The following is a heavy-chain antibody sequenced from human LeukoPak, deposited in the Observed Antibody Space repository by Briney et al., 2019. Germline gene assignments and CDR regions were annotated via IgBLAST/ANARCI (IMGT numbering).Heavy chain of an antibody. CDR3: TKELSATPRAAVQTGDAFDV. J-gene: IGHJ3*01. D-gene: IGHD7-27*01. V-gene: IGHV3-30*18. CDR1: GFTFNRYG. CDR2: ISFDGKIS. Sequence: GGSLRLSCAASGFTFNRYGMHWVRQAPGKGLEWVAVISFDGKISYYADSVKGRFIISRDNSKNTLDLQMNSLRPEDTAGYYCTKELSATPRAAVQTGDAFDVWGQGTMVTVSS.